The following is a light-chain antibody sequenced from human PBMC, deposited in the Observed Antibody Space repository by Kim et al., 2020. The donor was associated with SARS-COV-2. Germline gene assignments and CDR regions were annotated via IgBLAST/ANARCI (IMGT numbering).Light chain of an antibody. Sequence: PGERATLSGRASQSVSSSYLAWYQQKPGQAPRLLIYGASSRATGIPDRFSGSGSGTDFTLTISRLEPEDFAVYYCQQYGTSPLVTFGGGTKVDIK. CDR1: QSVSSSY. J-gene: IGKJ4*01. CDR3: QQYGTSPLVT. CDR2: GAS. V-gene: IGKV3-20*01.